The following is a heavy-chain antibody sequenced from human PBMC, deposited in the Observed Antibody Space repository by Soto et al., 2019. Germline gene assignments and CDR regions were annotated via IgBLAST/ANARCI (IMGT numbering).Heavy chain of an antibody. V-gene: IGHV4-34*01. Sequence: SETLSLTCAAYGRSFSGYYCRWIRQSPGKGLEWIGAISHSGSTNYNPSLKSRVTISGDTSKNQCSLKLSSVTAADTAVYYCARLRGSIENPDYYYYGMDVWGQGTTVTVSS. CDR2: ISHSGST. D-gene: IGHD3-16*02. CDR1: GRSFSGYY. J-gene: IGHJ6*02. CDR3: ARLRGSIENPDYYYYGMDV.